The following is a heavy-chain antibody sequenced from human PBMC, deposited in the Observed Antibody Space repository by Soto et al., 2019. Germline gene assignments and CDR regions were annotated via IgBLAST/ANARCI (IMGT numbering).Heavy chain of an antibody. Sequence: SETLSLTCTFSGFSISSGDYYWSWIRQPPGKGLEWIGYIYYSGSTYYNPSLKSRVTISVDTSKNQFSLKLSSVAAADTAVYYCARERSHCSSASCYWYYFDYWGQGTLVTVSS. CDR3: ARERSHCSSASCYWYYFDY. V-gene: IGHV4-30-4*01. CDR2: IYYSGST. D-gene: IGHD2-2*01. CDR1: GFSISSGDYY. J-gene: IGHJ4*02.